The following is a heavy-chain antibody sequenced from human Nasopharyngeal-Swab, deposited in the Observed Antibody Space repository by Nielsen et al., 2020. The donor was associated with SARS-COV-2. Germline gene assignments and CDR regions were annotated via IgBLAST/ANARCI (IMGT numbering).Heavy chain of an antibody. CDR1: GYTFTSYC. V-gene: IGHV1-46*01. Sequence: ASVKVSCKASGYTFTSYCMHWVRQAPGQGLEWMGIINPSGGSTSYAQKFQGRVTMTRDTSTSTVYMELSSLRSGDTAVYYCARPRYGGYEISPPNYWGQGTLVTVSS. CDR3: ARPRYGGYEISPPNY. CDR2: INPSGGST. D-gene: IGHD5-12*01. J-gene: IGHJ4*02.